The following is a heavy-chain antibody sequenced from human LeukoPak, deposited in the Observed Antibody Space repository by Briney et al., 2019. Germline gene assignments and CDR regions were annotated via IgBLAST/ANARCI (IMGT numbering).Heavy chain of an antibody. J-gene: IGHJ3*02. CDR2: ASYRSNWYY. CDR1: GDSISRNSAA. V-gene: IGHV6-1*01. D-gene: IGHD2-15*01. CDR3: VGCSGGSCHSGAFEI. Sequence: SQTLSLTCAISGDSISRNSAAWNWIRQSPSRGLEWLARASYRSNWYYDYAVSVKSRMSINTDTSKNQFTLQMNSVIPEDTAVYYCVGCSGGSCHSGAFEIWGQGTMVTVSS.